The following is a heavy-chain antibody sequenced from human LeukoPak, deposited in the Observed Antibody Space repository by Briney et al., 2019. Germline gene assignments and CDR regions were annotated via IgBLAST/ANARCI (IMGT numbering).Heavy chain of an antibody. J-gene: IGHJ5*02. V-gene: IGHV3-20*04. CDR1: GFTFDDYG. D-gene: IGHD3-10*01. CDR2: INWNGGST. Sequence: PGGSLRLSCAASGFTFDDYGMSWVRQAPGKGLEWVSGINWNGGSTGYADSVKGRFTISRDNSKNTLYLQMNSLRAEDTAVYYCAKWGTMVRGVSNWFDPWGQGTLVTVSS. CDR3: AKWGTMVRGVSNWFDP.